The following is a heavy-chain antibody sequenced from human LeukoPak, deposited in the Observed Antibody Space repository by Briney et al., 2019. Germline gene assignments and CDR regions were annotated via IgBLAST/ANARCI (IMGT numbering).Heavy chain of an antibody. J-gene: IGHJ5*02. CDR3: ARDIMAGNGDYPGWFDP. CDR2: ISYDGSNK. Sequence: PGRSLRLSCAASGFTFSSYAMHWVRQAPGKGLEWVAVISYDGSNKYCADSAKGRFTISRDNSKNTLYLQMNSLRAEDTAVYYCARDIMAGNGDYPGWFDPWGQGTLVTVSS. V-gene: IGHV3-30-3*01. D-gene: IGHD4-17*01. CDR1: GFTFSSYA.